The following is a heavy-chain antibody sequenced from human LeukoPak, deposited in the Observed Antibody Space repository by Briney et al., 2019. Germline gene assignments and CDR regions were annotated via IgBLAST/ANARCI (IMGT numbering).Heavy chain of an antibody. CDR2: ICSGGST. J-gene: IGHJ5*02. D-gene: IGHD6-19*01. Sequence: GGSLRLSCAASGFTVSSNYMSWVRQAPGKGLEWVSVICSGGSTYYADSVKGRFTISRDNSKNTLYLQMNSLRAEDTAVYYCARGAVAGPNWFDPWGQGTLVTVSS. CDR3: ARGAVAGPNWFDP. CDR1: GFTVSSNY. V-gene: IGHV3-53*01.